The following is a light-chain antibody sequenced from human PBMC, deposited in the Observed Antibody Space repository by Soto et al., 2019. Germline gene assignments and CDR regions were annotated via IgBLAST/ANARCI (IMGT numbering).Light chain of an antibody. CDR2: SNN. Sequence: QTVVTQPPSASGTPGQRVTISCAGSSSNIGSNSVNWYQHLPGTPPKLLIYSNNQRPSGVPDRLSGSKSGTSASLAISGLQSEDEADYYCAAWDDSLNGVIFGGGTKLTVL. V-gene: IGLV1-44*01. CDR1: SSNIGSNS. CDR3: AAWDDSLNGVI. J-gene: IGLJ2*01.